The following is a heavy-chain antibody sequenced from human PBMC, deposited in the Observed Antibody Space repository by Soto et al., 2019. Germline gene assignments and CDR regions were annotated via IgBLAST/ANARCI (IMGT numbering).Heavy chain of an antibody. CDR3: ARSGSGLLWFVPNPDAFDI. Sequence: PGGSLRLSCAASGFTFSSYAMHWVRQAPGKGLEWVAVISYDGSNKYYADSVKGRFTISRDNSKNTLYLQMNSLRAEDTAVYYCARSGSGLLWFVPNPDAFDIWGQGTMVTVSS. J-gene: IGHJ3*02. CDR1: GFTFSSYA. CDR2: ISYDGSNK. D-gene: IGHD3-10*01. V-gene: IGHV3-30-3*01.